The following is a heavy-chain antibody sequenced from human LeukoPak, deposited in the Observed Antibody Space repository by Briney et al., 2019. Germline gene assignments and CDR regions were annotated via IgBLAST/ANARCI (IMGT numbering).Heavy chain of an antibody. J-gene: IGHJ3*02. D-gene: IGHD6-19*01. CDR3: AREYCRGYSSGCGALDI. CDR2: IDSGSNAR. Sequence: PGGSLRLSCAGSGFNFRTFGMNWVRQAPGKGLEWISYIDSGSNARYYADSVKGRFTISGDNAKNSLYLQINSLRDEDTAVYYCAREYCRGYSSGCGALDIWGQGTMVTVSS. CDR1: GFNFRTFG. V-gene: IGHV3-48*02.